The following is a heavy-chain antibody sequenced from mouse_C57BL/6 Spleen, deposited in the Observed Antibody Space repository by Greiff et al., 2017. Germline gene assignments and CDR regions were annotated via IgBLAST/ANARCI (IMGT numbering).Heavy chain of an antibody. J-gene: IGHJ3*01. CDR3: ARDYWFAY. CDR2: ISDGGSYT. V-gene: IGHV5-4*01. Sequence: EVKLVESGGGLVKPGGSLKLSCAASGFTFSSYAMSWVRQTPEKRLEWVATISDGGSYTYYPDNVKGQFTISRDNAKNNLYLQMSHLKSEDTAMYYCARDYWFAYWGQGTLVTVSA. CDR1: GFTFSSYA.